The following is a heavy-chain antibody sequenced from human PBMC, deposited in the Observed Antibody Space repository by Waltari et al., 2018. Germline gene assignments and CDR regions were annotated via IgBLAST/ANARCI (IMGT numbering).Heavy chain of an antibody. D-gene: IGHD5-18*01. V-gene: IGHV4-61*02. Sequence: QVQLQESGPGLVKPSQTLSLTCPVSGGSLSSAIYYWSWIRQPAGKGLEWIGSTYTSWITNYNPSLKSRVTISVDTYKNQFSLKVSSVTAADTAVYYCARDGGYSYGSYYVDYWGQGTLVTVSS. J-gene: IGHJ4*02. CDR3: ARDGGYSYGSYYVDY. CDR1: GGSLSSAIYY. CDR2: TYTSWIT.